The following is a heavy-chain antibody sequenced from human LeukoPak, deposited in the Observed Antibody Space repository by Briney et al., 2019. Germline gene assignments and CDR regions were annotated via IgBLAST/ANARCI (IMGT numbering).Heavy chain of an antibody. CDR1: GYSFTSYW. Sequence: GESLRISCKGSGYSFTSYWISWVRQMPGKGLEWMGIIYPGDSDTRYSPSFQGQVTISADKSISTAYLQWSSLKASDTAMYYCARLVSSYPKAYFDYWSQGTLVTVSS. V-gene: IGHV5-51*01. CDR3: ARLVSSYPKAYFDY. D-gene: IGHD6-6*01. J-gene: IGHJ4*02. CDR2: IYPGDSDT.